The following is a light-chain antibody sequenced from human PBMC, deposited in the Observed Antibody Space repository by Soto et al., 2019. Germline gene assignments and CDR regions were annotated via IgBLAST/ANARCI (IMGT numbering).Light chain of an antibody. V-gene: IGKV1-39*01. Sequence: DIQMTQSTSSLSASVGDRVTITCRASQTIVGALNWYQQKPGKAPNLLIYATSILHSGVPSRFSGSGSGTDFILTISNLQPEDFATYYCQQYYTTPTFGGGTKEDIK. CDR1: QTIVGA. J-gene: IGKJ4*01. CDR3: QQYYTTPT. CDR2: ATS.